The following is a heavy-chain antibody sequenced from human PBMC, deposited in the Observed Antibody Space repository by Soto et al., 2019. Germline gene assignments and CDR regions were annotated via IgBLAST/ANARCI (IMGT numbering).Heavy chain of an antibody. CDR3: ARDPTEDILTGPRFDY. J-gene: IGHJ4*02. V-gene: IGHV3-33*01. CDR2: IWYDGSNK. CDR1: GFNFSSYG. D-gene: IGHD3-9*01. Sequence: QVQLVESGGGVVQAGRSLRLSCAASGFNFSSYGMHWVRQAPGKGLERVAVIWYDGSNKYYADSVKGRFTISRDNSKNTLYLQMNCLRAEDTAVYYCARDPTEDILTGPRFDYWGQGTLVTVSS.